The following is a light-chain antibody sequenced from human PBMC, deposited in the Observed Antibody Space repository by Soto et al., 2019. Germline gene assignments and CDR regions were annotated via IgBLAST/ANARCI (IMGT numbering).Light chain of an antibody. J-gene: IGLJ1*01. CDR3: SSDAGNYGYV. CDR1: SSDVGGYDH. Sequence: QSVLTPPPSASGSPGRSVTIPCTGTSSDVGGYDHVSWYQQHPSKAPKLMIYEVTKRPAWVPQRSPGSKSGNTAYLTVSWLQADDEADYYCSSDAGNYGYVFGTGTKVTVL. CDR2: EVT. V-gene: IGLV2-8*01.